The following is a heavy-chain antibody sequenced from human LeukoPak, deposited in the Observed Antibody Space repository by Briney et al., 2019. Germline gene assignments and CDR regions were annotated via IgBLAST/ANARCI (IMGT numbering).Heavy chain of an antibody. Sequence: PSETLSLTCAVYSGSFSGYYWSWIRQPPGKGLEWIGEINHSGSTNYNPSLKSRVTISVDTSKNQFSLKLSSVTAADTAVYYCARGGSYYGSGSYSTLNYYYYYMDVWGKGTTVTVSS. J-gene: IGHJ6*03. D-gene: IGHD3-10*01. CDR3: ARGGSYYGSGSYSTLNYYYYYMDV. V-gene: IGHV4-34*01. CDR1: SGSFSGYY. CDR2: INHSGST.